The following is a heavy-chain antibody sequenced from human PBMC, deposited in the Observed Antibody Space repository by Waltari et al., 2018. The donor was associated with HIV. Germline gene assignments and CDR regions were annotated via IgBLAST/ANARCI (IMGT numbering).Heavy chain of an antibody. J-gene: IGHJ3*02. CDR2: INSDGSST. D-gene: IGHD5-18*01. Sequence: EVQLVESGGGLVQPGGSLRLSCAASGFTFSNYWMHWVRQAPGQGLVWVSRINSDGSSTSYADSVKGRFTISRDNDKNTLYLQMNSLRAEDTAVYYCARERTGYSYGYDAFDIWGQGTMVTVSS. CDR3: ARERTGYSYGYDAFDI. CDR1: GFTFSNYW. V-gene: IGHV3-74*01.